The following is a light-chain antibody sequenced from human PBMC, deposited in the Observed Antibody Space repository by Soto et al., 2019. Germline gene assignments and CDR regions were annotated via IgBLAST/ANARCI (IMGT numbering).Light chain of an antibody. Sequence: EIVLTQSPASLSLSPGERASLSCRASESTKLAWYQHKPGQAPRLLIYDVSHRATGIPARFSGSGSGTDFTLTISSLEPEDFAVYYCHHRSHWPPTEPFGPGTKVDIK. J-gene: IGKJ3*01. V-gene: IGKV3-11*01. CDR3: HHRSHWPPTEP. CDR1: ESTK. CDR2: DVS.